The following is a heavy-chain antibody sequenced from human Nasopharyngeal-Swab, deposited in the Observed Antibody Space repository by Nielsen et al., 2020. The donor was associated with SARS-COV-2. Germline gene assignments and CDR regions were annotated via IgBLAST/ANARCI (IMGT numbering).Heavy chain of an antibody. J-gene: IGHJ6*02. D-gene: IGHD3-22*01. V-gene: IGHV1-18*01. CDR2: ISVYSGNT. CDR3: AAFHWEIYNYESNGNLFAMDV. CDR1: GYTFSTYG. Sequence: ASVKVSCKASGYTFSTYGISWVRQAPGQGLEWLGWISVYSGNTNYAQSLQGRVSMTTETSTSTAYMELRSLRSDDTAVYYCAAFHWEIYNYESNGNLFAMDVWGRGTTVTVSS.